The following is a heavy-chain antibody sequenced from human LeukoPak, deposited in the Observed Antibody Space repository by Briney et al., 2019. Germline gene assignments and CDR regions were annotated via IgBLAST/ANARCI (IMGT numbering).Heavy chain of an antibody. CDR3: ARRRIQLWHFDY. CDR2: IYYSVST. Sequence: SETLSLTCTVSGGSLSSSSYYWGWIRQPPGKGLEWIGSIYYSVSTYYNPSLKSRVTISVDTSKNQFSLKLSSVTAADTAVYYCARRRIQLWHFDYWGQGTLVTVSS. CDR1: GGSLSSSSYY. J-gene: IGHJ4*02. D-gene: IGHD5-18*01. V-gene: IGHV4-39*01.